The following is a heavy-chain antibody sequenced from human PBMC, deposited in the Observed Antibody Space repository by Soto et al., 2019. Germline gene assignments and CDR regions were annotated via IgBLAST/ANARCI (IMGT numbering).Heavy chain of an antibody. CDR3: ARAATPDYGDPDAFDI. CDR1: GFTFSRYD. CDR2: IGTAGDT. Sequence: GGSLRLSCAASGFTFSRYDMHWVRQATGKGLEWVSAIGTAGDTYYPGSVKGRFTISRENAKNSLYLQMNSLRAGDTAVYYCARAATPDYGDPDAFDIWGQGTMVTVSS. D-gene: IGHD4-17*01. J-gene: IGHJ3*02. V-gene: IGHV3-13*01.